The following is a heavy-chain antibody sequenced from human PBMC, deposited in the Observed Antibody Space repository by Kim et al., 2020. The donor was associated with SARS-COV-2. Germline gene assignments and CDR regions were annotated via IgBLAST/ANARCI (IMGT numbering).Heavy chain of an antibody. J-gene: IGHJ5*02. Sequence: GESLKISCKGSGYSFTSYWIGWVRQMPGKGLEWMGIIYPGDSDTRYSPSFQGQVTISADKSISTAYLQWSSLKASDTAMYYCARLSHYVSGRYYRGWFDPWGQGTLVTVPS. CDR3: ARLSHYVSGRYYRGWFDP. CDR1: GYSFTSYW. D-gene: IGHD3-10*01. CDR2: IYPGDSDT. V-gene: IGHV5-51*01.